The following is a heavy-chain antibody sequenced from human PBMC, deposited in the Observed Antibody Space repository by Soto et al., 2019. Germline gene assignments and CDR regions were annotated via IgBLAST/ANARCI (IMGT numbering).Heavy chain of an antibody. J-gene: IGHJ4*02. V-gene: IGHV5-10-1*01. Sequence: GESLKISCQGSGYSFTSYWINWVRQMPGKGLEWVGSIAPSGSYATYSPSLLGHVTISADKSISTAYLKWSRLEASDTAIYYCARRLTNPTAIIGRTEFDYWGQGTVVTVSS. D-gene: IGHD1-20*01. CDR2: IAPSGSYA. CDR3: ARRLTNPTAIIGRTEFDY. CDR1: GYSFTSYW.